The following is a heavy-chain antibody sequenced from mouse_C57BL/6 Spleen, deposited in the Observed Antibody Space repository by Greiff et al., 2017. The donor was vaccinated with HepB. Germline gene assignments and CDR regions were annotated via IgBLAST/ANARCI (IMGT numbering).Heavy chain of an antibody. CDR3: ARDGYDVNYAMDY. CDR2: ISSGSSTI. CDR1: GFTFSDYG. J-gene: IGHJ4*01. V-gene: IGHV5-17*01. Sequence: EVKLVESGGGLVKPGGSLKLSCAASGFTFSDYGMHWVRQAPEKGLEWVAYISSGSSTIYYADTVKGRFTISRDNAKNTLFLQMTSLRSEDTAMYYCARDGYDVNYAMDYWGQGTSVTVSS. D-gene: IGHD2-2*01.